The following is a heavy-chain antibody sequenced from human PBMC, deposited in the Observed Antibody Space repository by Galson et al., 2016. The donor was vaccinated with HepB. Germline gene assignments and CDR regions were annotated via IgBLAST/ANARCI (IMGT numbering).Heavy chain of an antibody. D-gene: IGHD6-19*01. V-gene: IGHV3-33*01. Sequence: SLRLSCAASGFIFDNFGMHWVRQAPGKGPEWVALIWHDGSVQYYADSVKGRFTVSRDNPNNTVYLQMNSLRAEDTAVYRCARVAETSGWSALDLWGQGILVTVSP. CDR2: IWHDGSVQ. CDR3: ARVAETSGWSALDL. J-gene: IGHJ5*02. CDR1: GFIFDNFG.